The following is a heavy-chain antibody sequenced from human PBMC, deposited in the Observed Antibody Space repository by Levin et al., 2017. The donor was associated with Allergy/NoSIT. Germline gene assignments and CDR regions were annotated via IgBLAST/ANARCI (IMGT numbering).Heavy chain of an antibody. CDR1: GYTFTGYY. V-gene: IGHV1-2*02. CDR3: ARDSGDTIFGVIHGMDV. CDR2: INPNSGGT. Sequence: GESLKISCKASGYTFTGYYLHWVRQAPGQGLEWMGWINPNSGGTNYAQKFQGRVTMTRDTSISTAYMELSRLRSDDTAVYYCARDSGDTIFGVIHGMDVWGQGTTVTVSS. D-gene: IGHD3-3*01. J-gene: IGHJ6*02.